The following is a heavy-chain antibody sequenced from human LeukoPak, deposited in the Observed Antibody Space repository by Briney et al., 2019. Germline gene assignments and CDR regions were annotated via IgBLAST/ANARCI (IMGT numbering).Heavy chain of an antibody. J-gene: IGHJ4*02. D-gene: IGHD3-10*01. CDR3: ARDMGYYGSGTFDY. CDR2: ISPIFGTA. Sequence: ASVKVSCKASGGTFSSYAISWVRQAPGQGLEWMGRISPIFGTANYAQKFQGRVTITTDEPTSTAYMELSSLRSEDTAVYYCARDMGYYGSGTFDYWGQGTLVTISS. V-gene: IGHV1-69*05. CDR1: GGTFSSYA.